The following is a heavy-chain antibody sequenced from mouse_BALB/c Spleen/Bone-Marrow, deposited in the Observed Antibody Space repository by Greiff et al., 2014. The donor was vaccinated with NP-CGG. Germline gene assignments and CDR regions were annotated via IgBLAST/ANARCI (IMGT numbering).Heavy chain of an antibody. V-gene: IGHV1-4*01. CDR3: ARPKGFALDY. CDR2: VNPRSGYA. CDR1: GYTFTDYT. J-gene: IGHJ2*01. Sequence: QVQLKESGAELASPGASVKMSCKASGYTFTDYTMQWVKQRPGQGLEWIGYVNPRSGYANYNQKFKDKATLTADKSSSTAFMQLSSLTSEDSAVYYCARPKGFALDYWGQGTALTVSS.